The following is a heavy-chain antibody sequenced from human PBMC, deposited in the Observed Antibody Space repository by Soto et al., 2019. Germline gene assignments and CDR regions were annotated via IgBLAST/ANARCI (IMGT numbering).Heavy chain of an antibody. D-gene: IGHD3-22*01. CDR3: AKDPYYYGTSEMDV. Sequence: GGSLRLSCAASGFTFSSYAMSWVRQAPGKGLEWVSAIGGSGGSTYYADSVKGRFTISRDNSKNTLFLQMNSLRAEDTAVYYCAKDPYYYGTSEMDVWGQGTTVTVS. CDR2: IGGSGGST. CDR1: GFTFSSYA. V-gene: IGHV3-23*01. J-gene: IGHJ6*02.